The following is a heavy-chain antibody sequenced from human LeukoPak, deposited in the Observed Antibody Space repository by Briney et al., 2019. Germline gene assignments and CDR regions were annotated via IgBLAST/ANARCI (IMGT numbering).Heavy chain of an antibody. CDR2: ISSTGTKK. J-gene: IGHJ5*02. CDR1: DSTFSTST. Sequence: GRSLRLSCAGSDSTFSTSTMNWVRQAPGKGLEWVSYISSTGTKKFYADSVKGRFTIYRDNSKNTLYLQMNSLRAEDTAVYYCARGSIFGVVITSGWFDPWGQGTLVNVSS. V-gene: IGHV3-48*01. CDR3: ARGSIFGVVITSGWFDP. D-gene: IGHD3-3*01.